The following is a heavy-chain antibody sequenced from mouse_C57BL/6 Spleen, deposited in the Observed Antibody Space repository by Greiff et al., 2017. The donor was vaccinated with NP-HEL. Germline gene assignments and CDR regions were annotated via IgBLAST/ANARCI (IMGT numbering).Heavy chain of an antibody. CDR3: ARKTYFDY. J-gene: IGHJ2*01. Sequence: VQLQQSGPELVKPGASVKISCKASGYTFTDYYMNWVKQSHGKSLEWIGDINPNNGGTSYNQKFKGKAKLTVDKSSSTAYMELRSLTSEDSAVYYCARKTYFDYWGQGTTLTVSS. CDR2: INPNNGGT. CDR1: GYTFTDYY. V-gene: IGHV1-26*01.